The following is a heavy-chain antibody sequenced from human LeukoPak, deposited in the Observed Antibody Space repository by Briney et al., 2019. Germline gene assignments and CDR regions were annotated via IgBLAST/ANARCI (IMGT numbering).Heavy chain of an antibody. CDR2: IYYSGST. CDR1: GGSISSYY. D-gene: IGHD6-19*01. V-gene: IGHV4-59*12. Sequence: SETLSLTCTVSGGSISSYYWSWIRQPPGKGLEWIGYIYYSGSTNYNPSLKSRVTISVDTSKNQFSLKLSSVTAADTAVYYCARGFSRQWLVQGWFDPWGQGTLVTVSS. J-gene: IGHJ5*02. CDR3: ARGFSRQWLVQGWFDP.